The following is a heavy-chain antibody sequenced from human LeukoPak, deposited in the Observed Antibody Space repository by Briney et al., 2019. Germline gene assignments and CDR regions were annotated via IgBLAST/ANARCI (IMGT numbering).Heavy chain of an antibody. CDR1: GGTFSSYA. D-gene: IGHD5-12*01. V-gene: IGHV1-8*02. J-gene: IGHJ4*02. CDR2: MNPNSGNT. Sequence: ASVKVSCKASGGTFSSYAISWVRQATGQGLEWMGWMNPNSGNTGYAQKFQGRVTMTRNTSISTAYMELSSLRSEDTAVYYCARVGRYSGYDEFDHWGQGTLVTVSS. CDR3: ARVGRYSGYDEFDH.